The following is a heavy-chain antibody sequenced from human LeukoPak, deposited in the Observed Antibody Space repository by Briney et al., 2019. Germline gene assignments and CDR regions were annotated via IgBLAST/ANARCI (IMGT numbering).Heavy chain of an antibody. CDR2: ISSSSSYI. J-gene: IGHJ5*02. V-gene: IGHV3-21*01. D-gene: IGHD6-19*01. CDR3: ARSSGWNNWFDP. Sequence: GGSLRLSCAASGFTFSSYSMNWVRQAPGKGLEWVSSISSSSSYIYCADSVKGRFTISRDNAKNSLYLQMNSLRAEDTAVYYCARSSGWNNWFDPWGQGTLVTVSS. CDR1: GFTFSSYS.